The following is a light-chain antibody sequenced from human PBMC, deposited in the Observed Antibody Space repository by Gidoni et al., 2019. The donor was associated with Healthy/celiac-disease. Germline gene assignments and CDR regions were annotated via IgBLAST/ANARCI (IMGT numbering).Light chain of an antibody. CDR3: QQYNSYRT. J-gene: IGKJ1*01. CDR2: KAS. Sequence: DIQMTQSPSTLSASVGDRVTITCRASQSISSWLAWYQQKPGKAPKLLLYKASSLESGVPSRFSGSGSGTEFTLTISRLQPDDFANYYCQQYNSYRTFXQXTKVEIK. CDR1: QSISSW. V-gene: IGKV1-5*03.